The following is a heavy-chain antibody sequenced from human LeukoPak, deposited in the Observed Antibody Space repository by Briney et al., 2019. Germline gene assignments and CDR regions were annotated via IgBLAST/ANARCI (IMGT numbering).Heavy chain of an antibody. CDR1: GFTFSSYS. V-gene: IGHV3-21*04. CDR2: ISSSSHYI. Sequence: GGSLRLSCAASGFTFSSYSLNWVRQAPGMGLEWVSSISSSSHYIYYADSVKGRFTISRDNAKNSLYLQMNSLRAEDTAIYYCATYRQVLLPFESWGQGTLVTVSS. D-gene: IGHD2-8*02. J-gene: IGHJ4*02. CDR3: ATYRQVLLPFES.